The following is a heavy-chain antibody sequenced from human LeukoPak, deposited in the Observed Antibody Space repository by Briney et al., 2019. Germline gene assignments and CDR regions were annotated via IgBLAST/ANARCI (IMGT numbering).Heavy chain of an antibody. CDR2: ISYDGSNK. D-gene: IGHD1/OR15-1a*01. V-gene: IGHV3-30-3*01. CDR3: ARDAPGEQRDYYGMDV. J-gene: IGHJ6*02. CDR1: GFTFSSYA. Sequence: PGRSLRLSCAASGFTFSSYAMHWVRQAPGKGLEWVVVISYDGSNKYYADSVKGRFTISRDNSKNTLYLQMNSLRAEDTAVYYCARDAPGEQRDYYGMDVWGQGTTVTVSS.